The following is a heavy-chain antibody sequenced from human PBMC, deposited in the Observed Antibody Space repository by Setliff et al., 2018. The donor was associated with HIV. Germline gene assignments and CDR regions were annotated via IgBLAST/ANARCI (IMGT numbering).Heavy chain of an antibody. CDR2: INPAGSPT. Sequence: ASVKVSCKASGYTFTSDYIHWVRQAPGQGLEWMGIINPAGSPTSYEQKFQGRLTMTRDTSTNTVYMELSSLRSEDTAVYYCARPATRRYSGSSRADAFDIWGQGTMVTVSS. CDR1: GYTFTSDY. D-gene: IGHD1-26*01. CDR3: ARPATRRYSGSSRADAFDI. V-gene: IGHV1-46*01. J-gene: IGHJ3*02.